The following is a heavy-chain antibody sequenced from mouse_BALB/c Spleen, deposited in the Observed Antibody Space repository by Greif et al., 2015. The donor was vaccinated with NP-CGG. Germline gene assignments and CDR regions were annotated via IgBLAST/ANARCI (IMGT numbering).Heavy chain of an antibody. CDR3: ARLDYDYDPDVDD. CDR2: IYPGDGDT. CDR1: GSAFSSYW. D-gene: IGHD2-4*01. V-gene: IGHV1-80*01. Sequence: VQLQQSGAELARPGSSVKISCKASGSAFSSYWVNWVKQRPGQGLEWIGQIYPGDGDTNYNGKFKGKATLTADKSSSTAYMQLSSLTSEDSSVYFCARLDYDYDPDVDDWGQGTTLTVSS. J-gene: IGHJ2*01.